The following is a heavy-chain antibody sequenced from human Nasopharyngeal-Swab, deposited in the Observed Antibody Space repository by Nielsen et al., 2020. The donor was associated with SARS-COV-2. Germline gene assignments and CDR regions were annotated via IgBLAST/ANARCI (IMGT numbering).Heavy chain of an antibody. Sequence: ESLKLSCAASGFTFSSYAMSWVRQAPGKGLEWVSAISGSGGSTYYADSVKGRFTISRDNSKNTLYLQMNSLRAEDTAVYYCASPYPYCSGGSCYTGRYYYGMDVWGQGTTVTVSS. J-gene: IGHJ6*02. CDR1: GFTFSSYA. CDR3: ASPYPYCSGGSCYTGRYYYGMDV. D-gene: IGHD2-15*01. V-gene: IGHV3-23*01. CDR2: ISGSGGST.